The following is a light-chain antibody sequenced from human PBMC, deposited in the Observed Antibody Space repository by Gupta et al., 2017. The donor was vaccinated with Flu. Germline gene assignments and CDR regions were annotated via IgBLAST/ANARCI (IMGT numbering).Light chain of an antibody. V-gene: IGLV3-25*03. J-gene: IGLJ2*01. Sequence: SGDALPKKYASWYQQKRGQAPVLLIFKDTETPSGIPARFSGSTSGTTVTLTITGVQAEDEADYYCQSADSSGTVVFGGGTKLAVL. CDR1: ALPKKY. CDR2: KDT. CDR3: QSADSSGTVV.